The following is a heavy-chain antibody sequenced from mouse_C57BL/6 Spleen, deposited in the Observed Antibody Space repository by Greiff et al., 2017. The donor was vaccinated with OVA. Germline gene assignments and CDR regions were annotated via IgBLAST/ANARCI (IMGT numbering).Heavy chain of an antibody. CDR3: ARDGPLYYFDY. D-gene: IGHD6-5*01. V-gene: IGHV5-16*01. J-gene: IGHJ2*01. CDR1: GFTFSDYY. CDR2: INYDGSST. Sequence: EVQLVESEGGLVQPGSSMKLSCTASGFTFSDYYMAWVRQVPEKGLEWVANINYDGSSTYYLDSLKSRFIISRDNAKNILYLQMSSLKSEDTATYYCARDGPLYYFDYWGQGTTLTVSS.